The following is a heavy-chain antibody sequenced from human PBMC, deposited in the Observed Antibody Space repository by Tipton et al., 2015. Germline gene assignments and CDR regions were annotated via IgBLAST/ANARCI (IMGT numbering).Heavy chain of an antibody. CDR2: IYPGDSDT. J-gene: IGHJ4*02. V-gene: IGHV5-51*01. Sequence: QLVQSGAEVKKPGESLKISCKGSGYSFTSYWIGWVRQMPGKGLEWMGIIYPGDSDTRYSPSFQGQVTISADKSISIAYLQWSSLKASDTAMYYCACQDYDSLTRDYQTVDYWGQGTLVTVSS. D-gene: IGHD3-9*01. CDR3: ACQDYDSLTRDYQTVDY. CDR1: GYSFTSYW.